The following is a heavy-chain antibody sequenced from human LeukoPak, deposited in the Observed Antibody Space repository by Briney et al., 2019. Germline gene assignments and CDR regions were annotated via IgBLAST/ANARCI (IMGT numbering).Heavy chain of an antibody. CDR2: IYYSGST. CDR1: GGSISSSSYY. D-gene: IGHD2-2*01. CDR3: ASHPLYCSSTSCYLLTWFDP. V-gene: IGHV4-39*01. J-gene: IGHJ5*02. Sequence: SETLSLTCTVSGGSISSSSYYWGWIRQPPGKGLEWIGSIYYSGSTYYNPSLKSRVTISVDTSKNQFSLKLSSVTAADTAVYYCASHPLYCSSTSCYLLTWFDPWGQGTLVTVSS.